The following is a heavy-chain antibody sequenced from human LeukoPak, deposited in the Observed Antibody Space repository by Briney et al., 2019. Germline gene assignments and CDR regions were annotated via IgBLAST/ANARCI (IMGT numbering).Heavy chain of an antibody. CDR1: GGSISNYY. CDR2: IYYSGSA. J-gene: IGHJ5*02. Sequence: SETLSLTCTVSGGSISNYYWSWIRQPPGKGLEWIGCIYYSGSANYNPSLKSRVTISVATSKIQFSLKLTSVTAADTAVYYCARYSGPSNWFDPWGQGTLVTVSS. V-gene: IGHV4-59*01. CDR3: ARYSGPSNWFDP. D-gene: IGHD1-26*01.